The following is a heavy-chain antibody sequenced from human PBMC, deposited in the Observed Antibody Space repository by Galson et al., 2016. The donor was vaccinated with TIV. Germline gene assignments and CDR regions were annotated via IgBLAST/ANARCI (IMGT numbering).Heavy chain of an antibody. D-gene: IGHD3-10*01. CDR2: TNANTGGT. CDR1: GYSFTGYF. CDR3: ARSYYYGSGSGVDY. V-gene: IGHV1-2*02. J-gene: IGHJ4*02. Sequence: SVKVSCKASGYSFTGYFIHWVRQAPGQGLEWMGWTNANTGGTISAQKFQGRLTMTRHTSISTAYMEMTRLTSDDTAVYYCARSYYYGSGSGVDYWGQGTLVTVSS.